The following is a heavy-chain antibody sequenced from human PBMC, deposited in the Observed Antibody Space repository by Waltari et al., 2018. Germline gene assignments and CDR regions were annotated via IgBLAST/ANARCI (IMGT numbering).Heavy chain of an antibody. CDR1: GLTFSSYS. CDR3: ARVGAAAKYYFDY. CDR2: ISRSSSYI. D-gene: IGHD6-13*01. J-gene: IGHJ4*02. V-gene: IGHV3-21*01. Sequence: EVQLVESGGGLVKPGGSLRLSCAASGLTFSSYSMTWVSQAPGKGLEWVSSISRSSSYIYYADSVRVRFTISRDNAKNSLDLQMNSLSAEDTAVYYCARVGAAAKYYFDYWGQGTLVTVSS.